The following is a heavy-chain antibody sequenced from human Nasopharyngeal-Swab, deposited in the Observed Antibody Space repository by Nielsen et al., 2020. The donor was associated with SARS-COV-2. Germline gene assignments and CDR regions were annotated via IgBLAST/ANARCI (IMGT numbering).Heavy chain of an antibody. V-gene: IGHV3-30*03. CDR2: ISYDGSNK. CDR1: GFTFSSYT. Sequence: GGSLRLSCGASGFTFSSYTMSWVRQAPGKGLEWVAVISYDGSNKYYADSVKGRFTISRDNSKNTLYLQMNSLRAEDTAVYYCARGHNTYCGGDCYSLAPDYWGQGTLVTVSS. D-gene: IGHD2-21*02. J-gene: IGHJ4*02. CDR3: ARGHNTYCGGDCYSLAPDY.